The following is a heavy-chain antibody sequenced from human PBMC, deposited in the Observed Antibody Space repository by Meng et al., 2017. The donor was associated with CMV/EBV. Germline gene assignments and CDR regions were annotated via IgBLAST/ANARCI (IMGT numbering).Heavy chain of an antibody. D-gene: IGHD6-25*01. CDR1: HYSFSTCR. CDR2: VNRYAGKP. V-gene: IGHV7-4-1*01. Sequence: QVRLFEAGTKMNKPGAQVRFSCNASHYSFSTCRMQWAPQAPGQVVGCLVLVNRYAGKPTSAQQVKGRFVFSLDTCVSNIYLHSRSLNAEDIDLYFCGSDSEAADYWGQGTLVTVSS. CDR3: GSDSEAADY. J-gene: IGHJ4*02.